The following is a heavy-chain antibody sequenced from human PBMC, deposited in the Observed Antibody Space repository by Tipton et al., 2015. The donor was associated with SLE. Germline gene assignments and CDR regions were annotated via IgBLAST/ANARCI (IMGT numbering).Heavy chain of an antibody. CDR2: ISSSSTYI. J-gene: IGHJ6*03. D-gene: IGHD2-21*01. CDR1: GFTFSDYY. Sequence: SLRLSCTASGFTFSDYYMSWIRQAPGKGLEWVSSISSSSTYIYYADSLKGRFTISRDNAKNSLYLQMNSLRAEDTAVYYCARVFLMYYYYMDVWGKGTTVTVSS. CDR3: ARVFLMYYYYMDV. V-gene: IGHV3-11*06.